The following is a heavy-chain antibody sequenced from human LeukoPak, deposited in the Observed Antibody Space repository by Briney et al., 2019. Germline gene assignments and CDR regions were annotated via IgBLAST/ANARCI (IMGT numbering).Heavy chain of an antibody. CDR1: GFTFSSYS. J-gene: IGHJ4*02. Sequence: PGGSLRLSCAASGFTFSSYSMNWVRQAPGEGLEWVSSISSSSSYINYADSVKGRFTISRDNAKNSLYLQMNSLRAEDTAVYYCARGDSSGYYYFDYWGQGTLVTVSS. CDR2: ISSSSSYI. V-gene: IGHV3-21*01. CDR3: ARGDSSGYYYFDY. D-gene: IGHD3-22*01.